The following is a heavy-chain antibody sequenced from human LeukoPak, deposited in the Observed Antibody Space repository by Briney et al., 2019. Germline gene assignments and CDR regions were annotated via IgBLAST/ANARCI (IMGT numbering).Heavy chain of an antibody. J-gene: IGHJ5*02. V-gene: IGHV1-18*01. CDR2: ISAYNGNT. D-gene: IGHD2-2*01. Sequence: RASVKVSCKASGYTFTSYGISWVRQAPGQGLEWMGWISAYNGNTNYAQKLQGRVTMTTDTSTSTAYMELRSLRSDDTAVYYCARGIVVVPSSESVWFDPWGQGTLVTVSS. CDR1: GYTFTSYG. CDR3: ARGIVVVPSSESVWFDP.